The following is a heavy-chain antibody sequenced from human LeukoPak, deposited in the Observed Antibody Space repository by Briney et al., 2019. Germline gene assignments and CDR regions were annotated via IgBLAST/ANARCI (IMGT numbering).Heavy chain of an antibody. CDR1: GGSLSSYY. CDR3: ARYGEAGITIFGVGNWFDP. V-gene: IGHV4-59*01. Sequence: SETLSLTCTVSGGSLSSYYWSWIRQPPGKGLEWIGYIYYSGSTNYNPSLKSRVPISVDTSKNQFSLKLSSVTAADTAVYYCARYGEAGITIFGVGNWFDPWGQGTLVTVSS. D-gene: IGHD3-3*01. CDR2: IYYSGST. J-gene: IGHJ5*02.